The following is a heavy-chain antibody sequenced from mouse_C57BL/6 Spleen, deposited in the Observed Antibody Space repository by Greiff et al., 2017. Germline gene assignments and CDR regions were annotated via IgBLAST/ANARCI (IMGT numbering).Heavy chain of an antibody. V-gene: IGHV1-18*01. CDR2: INPNNGGT. J-gene: IGHJ1*03. CDR3: ARSGDYEYFDV. Sequence: EVQLQQSGPELVKPGASVKIPCKASGYTFTDYNMDWVKQSHGKSLEWIGDINPNNGGTIYNQKFKGKATLTADKSSSTAYMELRSLTSEDTAVYYCARSGDYEYFDVWGTGTTVTVAS. D-gene: IGHD2-4*01. CDR1: GYTFTDYN.